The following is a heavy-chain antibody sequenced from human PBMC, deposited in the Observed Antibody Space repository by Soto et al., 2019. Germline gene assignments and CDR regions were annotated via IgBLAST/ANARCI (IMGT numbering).Heavy chain of an antibody. Sequence: PSETLSLTCTVSGGSVSSGSYYWSWIRQPPGKGLEWIGYIYYSGSTNYNPSLKSRVTISVDTSKNQFSLKLSSVTAADTAVYYCARELGGFSDPNWFDPWGQGTLVTVSS. CDR2: IYYSGST. V-gene: IGHV4-61*01. D-gene: IGHD3-10*01. J-gene: IGHJ5*02. CDR3: ARELGGFSDPNWFDP. CDR1: GGSVSSGSYY.